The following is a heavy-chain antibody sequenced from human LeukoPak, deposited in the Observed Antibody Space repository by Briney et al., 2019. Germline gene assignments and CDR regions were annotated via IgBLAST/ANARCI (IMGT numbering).Heavy chain of an antibody. V-gene: IGHV3-21*04. Sequence: GGSLRLSCAASGFTFSSYSMNWVRQPPGKGLEWVSSIFPSGGEIHYADSVRGRFTISRDNSKSTLSLQMNSLRAEDTAIYYCATYRQVLLPFESWGQGTLVTVSS. CDR1: GFTFSSYS. D-gene: IGHD2-8*02. J-gene: IGHJ4*02. CDR2: IFPSGGEI. CDR3: ATYRQVLLPFES.